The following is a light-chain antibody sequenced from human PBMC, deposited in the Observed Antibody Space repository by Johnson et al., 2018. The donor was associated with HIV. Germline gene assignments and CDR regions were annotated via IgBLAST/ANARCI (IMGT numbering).Light chain of an antibody. J-gene: IGLJ1*01. Sequence: QSVLTQPPSVSAAPGHNVSISCSGSSSNIGDNYISWYQQLPGAAPKLLIYENNKRPSGIPDRFSGSKSGTSATLGIAGLQTGDEADYYCGTWDNSLSANYVFVPGTRVTVL. CDR2: ENN. CDR3: GTWDNSLSANYV. V-gene: IGLV1-51*01. CDR1: SSNIGDNY.